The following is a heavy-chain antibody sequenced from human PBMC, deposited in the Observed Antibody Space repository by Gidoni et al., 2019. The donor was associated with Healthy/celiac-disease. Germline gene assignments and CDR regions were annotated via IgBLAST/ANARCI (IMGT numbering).Heavy chain of an antibody. D-gene: IGHD3-3*01. V-gene: IGHV4-59*01. CDR2: IYYSGST. CDR1: GGSISSYY. J-gene: IGHJ5*02. CDR3: ARSDFWSGYYYNWFDP. Sequence: QVQLQESGPGLVTPSETLSLTCTVSGGSISSYYWSWIRQPPGKGLEWIGYIYYSGSTNYHPSLKSRVTISVDTSKNQFSLKLSSVTAADTAVYYCARSDFWSGYYYNWFDPWGQGTLVTVSS.